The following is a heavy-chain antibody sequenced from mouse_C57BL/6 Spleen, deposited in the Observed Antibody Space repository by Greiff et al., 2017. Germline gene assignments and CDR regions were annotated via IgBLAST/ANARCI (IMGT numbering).Heavy chain of an antibody. CDR3: ARTLYDYGGGLYAMDY. Sequence: VQLQQSGPVLVKPGASVKMSCKASGYTFTDYYMNWVKQSHGKSLEWIGVINPYNGGTSYNQKFKGKATLTVDKSSSTAYMELNSLTSEDSAVYYCARTLYDYGGGLYAMDYWGQGTSVTVSS. V-gene: IGHV1-19*01. CDR1: GYTFTDYY. CDR2: INPYNGGT. J-gene: IGHJ4*01. D-gene: IGHD2-4*01.